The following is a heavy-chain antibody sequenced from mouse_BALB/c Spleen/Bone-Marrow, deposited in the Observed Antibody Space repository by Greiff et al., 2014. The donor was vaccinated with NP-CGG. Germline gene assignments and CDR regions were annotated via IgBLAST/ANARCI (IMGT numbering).Heavy chain of an antibody. D-gene: IGHD3-3*01. CDR3: TRSGTLGAMDY. V-gene: IGHV5-17*02. J-gene: IGHJ4*01. CDR1: GFTFSSFG. Sequence: EVQLVESGGGLVQPGGSRKLSCAASGFTFSSFGMHWVRQAPEKGLEWVAYISSGSSTIYYADTMKGRFTISRDNPKNTLFLQMTSLRSEDTAMYYCTRSGTLGAMDYWGQGTSVTVSS. CDR2: ISSGSSTI.